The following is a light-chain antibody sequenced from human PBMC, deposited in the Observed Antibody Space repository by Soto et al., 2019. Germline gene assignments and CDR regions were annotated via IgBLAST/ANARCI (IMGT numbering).Light chain of an antibody. CDR1: SGEVSAYKY. CDR3: NSYAGDIIRFV. Sequence: VAGGSGQSAAIMSPGASGEVSAYKYVSLYQQHPGKAPKLMIYEVSNRPSGVSNRFSGSKSGNAASLTISGLQADDEADYYCNSYAGDIIRFVFGTGTKV. CDR2: EVS. V-gene: IGLV2-14*01. J-gene: IGLJ1*01.